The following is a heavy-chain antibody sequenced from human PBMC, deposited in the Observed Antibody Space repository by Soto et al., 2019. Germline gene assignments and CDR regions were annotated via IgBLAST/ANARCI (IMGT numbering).Heavy chain of an antibody. CDR2: IYPGDSDT. V-gene: IGHV5-51*01. Sequence: PGESLKISCKGSGYSFTSYWIGWVRQMPGKGLEWMGIIYPGDSDTRYSPSFQGQVTISADKSISTAYLQWSSLKASDTAMYYCAGCSGGSCYHYYYGMDVWGQGTTVTVSS. J-gene: IGHJ6*02. CDR1: GYSFTSYW. CDR3: AGCSGGSCYHYYYGMDV. D-gene: IGHD2-15*01.